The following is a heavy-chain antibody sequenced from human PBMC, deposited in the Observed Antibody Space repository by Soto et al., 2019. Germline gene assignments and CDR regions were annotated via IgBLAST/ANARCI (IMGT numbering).Heavy chain of an antibody. CDR2: IIPIFGTA. CDR1: GGTFSSYA. CDR3: ARDPCISTSCYYYYYGMDV. J-gene: IGHJ6*02. Sequence: GASVKVSCKASGGTFSSYAISWVRQAPGQGLEWMGGIIPIFGTANYAQKFQGRVTITADESTSTAYMELSSLRSEDTAVYYCARDPCISTSCYYYYYGMDVWGQGTTVTVSS. V-gene: IGHV1-69*13. D-gene: IGHD2-2*01.